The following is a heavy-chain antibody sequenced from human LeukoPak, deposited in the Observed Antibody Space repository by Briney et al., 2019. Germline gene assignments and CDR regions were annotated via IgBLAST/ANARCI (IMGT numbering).Heavy chain of an antibody. Sequence: GGSLRLSCAASGFTFRNYAMYWVRQAPGRGLEWAAVVSFDGNTTFYSDSVKGRFAISRDNSKNTLYLQMNSLRAEDTAVYYCAKATIDYWGQGTLVTVSS. CDR3: AKATIDY. CDR1: GFTFRNYA. V-gene: IGHV3-30*09. CDR2: VSFDGNTT. J-gene: IGHJ4*02. D-gene: IGHD1-14*01.